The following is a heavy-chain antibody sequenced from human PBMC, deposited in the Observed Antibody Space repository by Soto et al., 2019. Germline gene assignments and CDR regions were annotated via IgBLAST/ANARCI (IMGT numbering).Heavy chain of an antibody. CDR1: GGSISSSNW. V-gene: IGHV4-4*02. Sequence: SETLSLTCAVSGGSISSSNWWSWVRQPPGKGLEWIGEIYHSGSTNYNPSLKSRVTISVDKSKNQFSLKLSSVTAADTAVYYCARDPTLGSATGYYYYYGMDVWGQGTTVTVSS. CDR2: IYHSGST. J-gene: IGHJ6*02. D-gene: IGHD3-16*01. CDR3: ARDPTLGSATGYYYYYGMDV.